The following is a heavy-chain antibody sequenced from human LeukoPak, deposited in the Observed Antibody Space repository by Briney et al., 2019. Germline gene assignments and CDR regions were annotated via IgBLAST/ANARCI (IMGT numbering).Heavy chain of an antibody. Sequence: NPGGSLRLSCAASGFTFSDFYMTWIRQAPGKVLELLSYISGSAHDVNYIDSVRGRFTISRDNAKNSLYLHMNSLTVEDTAVYYCSRDPRHNDYWGQGTLVTVPS. CDR1: GFTFSDFY. CDR3: SRDPRHNDY. V-gene: IGHV3-11*01. CDR2: ISGSAHDV. J-gene: IGHJ4*02.